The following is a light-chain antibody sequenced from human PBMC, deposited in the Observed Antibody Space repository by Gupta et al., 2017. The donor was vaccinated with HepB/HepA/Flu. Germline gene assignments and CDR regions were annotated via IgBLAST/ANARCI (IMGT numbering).Light chain of an antibody. CDR1: QSISSL. V-gene: IGKV3-11*01. CDR2: DAS. Sequence: EIVLTQSPATLCLSPGERATLSCRASQSISSLLAWYQQKPGQAPRLLISDASSRAAGIPARFSGSGSGTDFTLTISSLEPEEFAVYYCQQRSAWPLTFGGGTKVEIK. CDR3: QQRSAWPLT. J-gene: IGKJ4*01.